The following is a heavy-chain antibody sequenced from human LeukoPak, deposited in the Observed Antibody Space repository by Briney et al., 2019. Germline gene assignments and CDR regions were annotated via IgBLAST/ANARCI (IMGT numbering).Heavy chain of an antibody. CDR2: IYHSGST. Sequence: PSETLSLTCTVSAYSISNGYYWGWIRQPPGKGLEWIGSIYHSGSTYYNPSLKSRVTISVDTSKNQFSLKLSSVTAADTAVYYCARVNAAMMGLDYWGQGTLVTVSS. CDR1: AYSISNGYY. D-gene: IGHD2-2*01. CDR3: ARVNAAMMGLDY. J-gene: IGHJ4*02. V-gene: IGHV4-38-2*02.